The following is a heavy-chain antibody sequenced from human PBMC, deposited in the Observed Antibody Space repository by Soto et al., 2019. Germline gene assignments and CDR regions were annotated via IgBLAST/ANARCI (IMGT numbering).Heavy chain of an antibody. D-gene: IGHD3-16*02. Sequence: GGSLRLSCAASGFTFSSYWMSWVRQAPGKGLEWVANIKQDGSEKYYVDSVKGRFTISRDNAKNSLYLQMNSLRAEDTAVYYCATIWGSYRYPFDYWGQGTLVTVSS. CDR1: GFTFSSYW. CDR2: IKQDGSEK. J-gene: IGHJ4*02. CDR3: ATIWGSYRYPFDY. V-gene: IGHV3-7*01.